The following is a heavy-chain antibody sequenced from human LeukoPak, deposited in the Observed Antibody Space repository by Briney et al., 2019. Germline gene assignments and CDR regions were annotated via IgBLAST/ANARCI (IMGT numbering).Heavy chain of an antibody. CDR3: ARVDLRAAYFDY. CDR2: IYTSGST. Sequence: SETLSLTCTVPGGSISSYYWSWLRQPAGKGLEWIGRIYTSGSTGYNPSLKSRVTMSVDTSKNQFSLKLSSVTAADTAVYYCARVDLRAAYFDYWGQGTLVTVSS. V-gene: IGHV4-4*07. J-gene: IGHJ4*02. CDR1: GGSISSYY. D-gene: IGHD2-15*01.